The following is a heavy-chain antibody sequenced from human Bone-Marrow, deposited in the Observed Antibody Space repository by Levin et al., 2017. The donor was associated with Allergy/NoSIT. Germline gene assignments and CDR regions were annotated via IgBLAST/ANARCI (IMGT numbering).Heavy chain of an antibody. D-gene: IGHD3-22*01. CDR2: IYYSGST. Sequence: SETLSLTCTVSGGSISSSSYYWGWIRQPPGKGLEWIGSIYYSGSTYYNPSLKSRVTISVDTSKNQFSLKLSSVTAADTAVYYCARLWYYYDSSGYYYELPYYYYYYGMDVWGQGTTVTVSS. V-gene: IGHV4-39*01. J-gene: IGHJ6*02. CDR1: GGSISSSSYY. CDR3: ARLWYYYDSSGYYYELPYYYYYYGMDV.